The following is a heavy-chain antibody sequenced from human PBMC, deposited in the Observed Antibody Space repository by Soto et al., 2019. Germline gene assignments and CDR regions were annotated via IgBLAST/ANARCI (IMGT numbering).Heavy chain of an antibody. D-gene: IGHD5-12*01. CDR2: XXPNSGGT. CDR1: GYTFTGYY. CDR3: ARDQYSGYDLGYYYYYGMDV. J-gene: IGHJ6*02. Sequence: QVQLVQSGAEVKKPGASVKVSCKASGYTFTGYYMHWXRXXPXXXXXXXXXXXPNSGGTNYAQKFQGWVTMTRDTSISTAYMELSRLRSDDTAVYYCARDQYSGYDLGYYYYYGMDVWGQGTTVTVSS. V-gene: IGHV1-2*04.